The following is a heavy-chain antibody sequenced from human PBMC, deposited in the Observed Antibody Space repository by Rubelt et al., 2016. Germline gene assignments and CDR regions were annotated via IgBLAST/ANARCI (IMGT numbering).Heavy chain of an antibody. V-gene: IGHV3-23*01. Sequence: LAGVSGISASGGSTYYADSVKGRFTISRDNSKNTLYLQMNSLRAEDTAVYYCAKGRTSGSYLLHFDYWGQGTLVTVSS. J-gene: IGHJ4*02. D-gene: IGHD1-26*01. CDR2: ISASGGST. CDR3: AKGRTSGSYLLHFDY.